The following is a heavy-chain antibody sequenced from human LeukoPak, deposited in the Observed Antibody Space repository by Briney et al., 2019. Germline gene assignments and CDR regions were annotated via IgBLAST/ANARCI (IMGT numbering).Heavy chain of an antibody. CDR2: IYTSGST. J-gene: IGHJ4*02. V-gene: IGHV4-4*07. CDR1: GGSISSYY. D-gene: IGHD3-10*01. Sequence: SETLSLTCTVSGGSISSYYWSWIWQPAGKGLEWIGRIYTSGSTNYNPSLKSRVTMSVDTSKNQFSLKLSSVTAADTAVYYCARGPYGSGSYYLFDYWGQGTLVTVSS. CDR3: ARGPYGSGSYYLFDY.